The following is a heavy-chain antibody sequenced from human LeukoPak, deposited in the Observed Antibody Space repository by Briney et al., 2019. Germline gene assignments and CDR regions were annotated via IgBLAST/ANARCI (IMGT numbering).Heavy chain of an antibody. J-gene: IGHJ5*02. Sequence: GGSLRLSCAASGFTFNNAWMNWVRQAPGKGLEWVGRMKSKNVGGTTDYAAPVKGRFTISRDDSKNTVYLQMNSLKIEDTAVYYCTSHAAFDPWGQGTLVTVSS. CDR1: GFTFNNAW. CDR3: TSHAAFDP. V-gene: IGHV3-15*01. CDR2: MKSKNVGGTT.